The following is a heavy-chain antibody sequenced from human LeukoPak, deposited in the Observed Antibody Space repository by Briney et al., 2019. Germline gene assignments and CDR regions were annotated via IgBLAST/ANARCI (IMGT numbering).Heavy chain of an antibody. D-gene: IGHD6-19*01. V-gene: IGHV4-59*08. CDR3: ARLSRSGWYRGSFDY. CDR1: GGSISSYY. Sequence: SETLSLTCTVSGGSISSYYWSWIRQPPGKGLEWIGYIYYSGSTNYNPSLKSRVTISVDTSKNQFSLKLSSVTAADTAVHYCARLSRSGWYRGSFDYWGQGTLVTVSS. CDR2: IYYSGST. J-gene: IGHJ4*02.